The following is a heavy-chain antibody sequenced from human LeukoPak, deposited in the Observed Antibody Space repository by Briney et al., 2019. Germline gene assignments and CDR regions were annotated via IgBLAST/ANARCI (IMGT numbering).Heavy chain of an antibody. CDR1: GGSVIGHY. D-gene: IGHD3-10*01. CDR2: INHSGST. Sequence: PSETLSLTCDVYGGSVIGHYWGWIRQSPGKGLEWIGEINHSGSTNYNPSLKNRVTISIDTSKNQSSPSLSAVTAADTAIYYCARGGIMVRQSINFHFFYGMDVWGQGTTVTVSS. J-gene: IGHJ6*02. CDR3: ARGGIMVRQSINFHFFYGMDV. V-gene: IGHV4-34*01.